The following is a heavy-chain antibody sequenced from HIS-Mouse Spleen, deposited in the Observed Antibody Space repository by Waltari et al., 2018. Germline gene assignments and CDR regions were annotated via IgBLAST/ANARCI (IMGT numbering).Heavy chain of an antibody. CDR3: ARALIAARPYYFDY. CDR2: INPNSSGT. D-gene: IGHD6-6*01. Sequence: QVQLVQSGAEVKKPGASVKVSCKASGYTFTGYYMHWVRQAPGQGLEWMGWINPNSSGTNYAQKFKGRVTMTRDTSISTAYMELSRLRSDDTAVYYCARALIAARPYYFDYWGQGTLVTVSS. CDR1: GYTFTGYY. V-gene: IGHV1-2*02. J-gene: IGHJ4*02.